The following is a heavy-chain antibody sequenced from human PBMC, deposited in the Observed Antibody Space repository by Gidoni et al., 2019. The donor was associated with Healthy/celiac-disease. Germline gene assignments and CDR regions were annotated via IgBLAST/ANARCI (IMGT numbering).Heavy chain of an antibody. J-gene: IGHJ4*02. CDR1: GGTFSSYA. Sequence: EVKKPGSSVKVSCKASGGTFSSYAISWVRQAPGQGLEWMGGIIPIFGTANYAQKFQGSVTITADESTSTAYMELSSLRSEDTAVYYCARSITLFGVNFDYWGQGTLVTVSS. D-gene: IGHD3-3*01. CDR2: IIPIFGTA. CDR3: ARSITLFGVNFDY. V-gene: IGHV1-69*01.